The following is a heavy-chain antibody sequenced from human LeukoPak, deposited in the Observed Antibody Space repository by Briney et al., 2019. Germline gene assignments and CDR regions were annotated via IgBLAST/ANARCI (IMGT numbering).Heavy chain of an antibody. V-gene: IGHV3-21*01. CDR2: ISSSSSYI. J-gene: IGHJ3*02. Sequence: GGSLRLSCAASRFTFSSYSMNWVRQAPGKGLEWVSSISSSSSYIYYADSVKGRFTISRDNAKNSLYLQMNSLRAEDTAVYYCASGRMMPHAFDIWGQGTMVTVSS. CDR3: ASGRMMPHAFDI. CDR1: RFTFSSYS. D-gene: IGHD1-26*01.